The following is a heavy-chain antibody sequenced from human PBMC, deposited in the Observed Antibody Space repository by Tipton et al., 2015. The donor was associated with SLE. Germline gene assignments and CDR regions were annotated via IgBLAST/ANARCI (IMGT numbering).Heavy chain of an antibody. D-gene: IGHD6-19*01. V-gene: IGHV3-23*01. CDR3: AKDPNTSGWYRTLDV. J-gene: IGHJ3*01. CDR2: ISGSGDST. CDR1: GFTFSSYA. Sequence: SLRLSCAASGFTFSSYAMSWVHQAPGKGLEWVSTISGSGDSTNIEDSVKGRFTISKDNSKNTLYLQMNSLRGEDTAVYYCAKDPNTSGWYRTLDVWGQGTMVTVSS.